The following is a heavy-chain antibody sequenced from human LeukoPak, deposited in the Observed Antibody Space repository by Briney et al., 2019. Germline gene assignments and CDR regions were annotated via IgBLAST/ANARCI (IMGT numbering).Heavy chain of an antibody. CDR3: ERATRYKWFDP. V-gene: IGHV1-18*03. Sequence: SVKVSCKASGYTFTSYGISWVRQAPGQGLEWMGWISAYNGNTNYAQKLQGRVTMTTDTSTSTAYMELRSLRSGYVAVYYCERATRYKWFDPWGQGTRVTVSS. CDR1: GYTFTSYG. J-gene: IGHJ5*02. CDR2: ISAYNGNT.